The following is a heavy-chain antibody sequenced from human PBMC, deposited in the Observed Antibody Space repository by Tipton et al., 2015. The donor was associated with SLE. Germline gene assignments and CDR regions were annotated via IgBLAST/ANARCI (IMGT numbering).Heavy chain of an antibody. CDR2: INHSGST. CDR1: GGSFSGYY. V-gene: IGHV4-34*01. J-gene: IGHJ4*02. CDR3: ARVGANYDILTGQRYYYFDY. D-gene: IGHD3-9*01. Sequence: TLSLTCAVYGGSFSGYYWSWIRQPPGKGLEWIGEINHSGSTNYNPSLKSRVTISVDTSKNQFSLKLSSVTAADTAVYYCARVGANYDILTGQRYYYFDYWGQGTLVTVSS.